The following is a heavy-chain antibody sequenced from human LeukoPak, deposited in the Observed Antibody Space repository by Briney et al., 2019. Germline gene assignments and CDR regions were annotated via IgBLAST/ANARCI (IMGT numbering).Heavy chain of an antibody. CDR3: ARDPREWLLSLYYYGMDV. V-gene: IGHV3-30-3*01. J-gene: IGHJ6*02. D-gene: IGHD3-3*01. Sequence: GGSLRLSCAASGFTFSSYAMHWVRQAPGKGLEWVAVISYDGSNKYYADSVKGRFTISRDNSKNTLYLQMNSLRAEDTAVYYCARDPREWLLSLYYYGMDVWGQGTTVTVSS. CDR2: ISYDGSNK. CDR1: GFTFSSYA.